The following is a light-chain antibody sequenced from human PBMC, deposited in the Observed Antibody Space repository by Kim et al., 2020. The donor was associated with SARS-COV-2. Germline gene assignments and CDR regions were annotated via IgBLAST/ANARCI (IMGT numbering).Light chain of an antibody. CDR2: GKN. J-gene: IGLJ3*02. CDR1: SLRSYY. V-gene: IGLV3-19*01. CDR3: NSRDSSGNPLV. Sequence: SSELTQDPAVSVALGQTVRITCQGDSLRSYYASWYQQKPGQAPVLVIYGKNNRPSGIPDRFSGSSSGNTASLTITGAQAEDEADYYCNSRDSSGNPLVFG.